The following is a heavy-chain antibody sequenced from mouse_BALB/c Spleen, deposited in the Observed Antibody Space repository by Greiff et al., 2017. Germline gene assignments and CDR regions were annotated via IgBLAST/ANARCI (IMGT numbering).Heavy chain of an antibody. Sequence: EVQGVESGGGLVQPGGSRKLSCAASGFTFSSFGMHWVRQAPEKGLEWVAYISSGSSTIYYADTVKGRFTISRDNPKNTLFLQMTSLRSEDTAMYYCASHYYYGSSPYAMDYWGQGTSVTVSS. J-gene: IGHJ4*01. V-gene: IGHV5-17*02. CDR2: ISSGSSTI. CDR3: ASHYYYGSSPYAMDY. D-gene: IGHD1-1*01. CDR1: GFTFSSFG.